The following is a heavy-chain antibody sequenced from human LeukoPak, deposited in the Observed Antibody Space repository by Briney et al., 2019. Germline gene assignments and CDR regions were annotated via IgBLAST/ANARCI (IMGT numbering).Heavy chain of an antibody. D-gene: IGHD6-19*01. CDR3: ARDWLGIAVAGTIWFEP. Sequence: ASVKDSCKASGYTFTSYYMHWVRQAPGQGLEWMGITNPSGGSTRYAQKVQGRVTMTRDTSTGTVYMELSSLRSEGTAVYYCARDWLGIAVAGTIWFEPWGQGTLVSVSS. V-gene: IGHV1-46*01. J-gene: IGHJ5*02. CDR2: TNPSGGST. CDR1: GYTFTSYY.